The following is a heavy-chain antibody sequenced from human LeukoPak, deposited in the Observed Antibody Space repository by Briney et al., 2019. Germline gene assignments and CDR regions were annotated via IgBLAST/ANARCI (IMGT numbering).Heavy chain of an antibody. CDR2: INPNSGGT. CDR1: GYTFTGYY. J-gene: IGHJ4*02. V-gene: IGHV1-2*02. D-gene: IGHD3-9*01. Sequence: GASVKVSCKASGYTFTGYYMHWVRQAPGQGLEWMGWINPNSGGTNYAQKFQGRVTMTRDTSISTAYMSRLRSDDTAVYYCARPKHYDILTGSFDYWGQGTLVTVSS. CDR3: ARPKHYDILTGSFDY.